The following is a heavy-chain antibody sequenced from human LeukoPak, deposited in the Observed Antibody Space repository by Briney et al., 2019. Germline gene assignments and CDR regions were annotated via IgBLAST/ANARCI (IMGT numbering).Heavy chain of an antibody. CDR2: IRRSRNYI. CDR3: ARDAVAFSGYERIYYFDY. D-gene: IGHD5-12*01. Sequence: RQTGRDGPNMHTSIRRSRNYISSADSVKGRFTACRDNAKKLLYLQMSSLRAEDTAVYYCARDAVAFSGYERIYYFDYWGQGTLVTVSS. V-gene: IGHV3-21*01. J-gene: IGHJ4*02.